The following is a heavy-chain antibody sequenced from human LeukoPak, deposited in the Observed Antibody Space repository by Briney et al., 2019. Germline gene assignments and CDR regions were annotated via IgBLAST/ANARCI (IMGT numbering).Heavy chain of an antibody. CDR1: GYTFTDYY. CDR3: ARADSGGSAFDY. CDR2: MNPNSGGT. Sequence: ASVKVSCKASGYTFTDYYMHWVRQVPGQGLECVGWMNPNSGGTNYAQKFQGRVTMTGATSITTAYMELSRLRFDDTAVYYCARADSGGSAFDYWGQGTLVTVSS. D-gene: IGHD3-22*01. V-gene: IGHV1-2*02. J-gene: IGHJ4*02.